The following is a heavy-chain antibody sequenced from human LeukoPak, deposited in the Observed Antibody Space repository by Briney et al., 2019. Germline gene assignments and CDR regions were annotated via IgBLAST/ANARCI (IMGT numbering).Heavy chain of an antibody. V-gene: IGHV1-69*04. CDR3: AILAGRSKEFDY. CDR2: IIPILTIT. D-gene: IGHD3-10*01. J-gene: IGHJ4*02. CDR1: GGTFSIHV. Sequence: SVKVSFKASGGTFSIHVITWVRQAPGQGREWMGRIIPILTITNYAQNFQGRVTITADKSTSTAYMEMSSLRSDDTAVYYCAILAGRSKEFDYWGQGTLVTVSS.